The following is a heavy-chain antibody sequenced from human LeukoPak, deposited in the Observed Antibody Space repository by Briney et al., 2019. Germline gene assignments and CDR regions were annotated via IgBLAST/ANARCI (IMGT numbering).Heavy chain of an antibody. CDR1: GFTVSDNY. CDR2: IYSSGRT. D-gene: IGHD5-24*01. J-gene: IGHJ4*02. V-gene: IGHV3-53*01. CDR3: ARGEDGDNSLPFDY. Sequence: GGSLRLSCAASGFTVSDNYMGWVRQAPGKGLNYVSMIYSSGRTYYADSVKGRFTISRDNSKNTLYLQMNNLRAEDTAVYYCARGEDGDNSLPFDYWGQGTLVTVSS.